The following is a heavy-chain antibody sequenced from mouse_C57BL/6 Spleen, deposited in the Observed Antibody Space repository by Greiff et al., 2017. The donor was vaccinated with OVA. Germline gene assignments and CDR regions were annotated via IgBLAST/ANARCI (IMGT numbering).Heavy chain of an antibody. V-gene: IGHV5-17*01. CDR2: ISIGCSTI. Sequence: EVMLVESGGGLVKPGGSLKLSCAASGFTFSNYGMHWVRQAPDKGLEWVAYISIGCSTIYYADTVKGRFTTSSEKAKNTLCLQTTGLGSEDTAMSYCETTVVEGYWGQGTTLTVSS. CDR1: GFTFSNYG. J-gene: IGHJ2*01. CDR3: ETTVVEGY. D-gene: IGHD1-1*01.